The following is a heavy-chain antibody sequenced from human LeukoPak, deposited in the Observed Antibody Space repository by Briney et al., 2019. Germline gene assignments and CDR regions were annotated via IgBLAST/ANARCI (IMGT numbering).Heavy chain of an antibody. Sequence: SETLSLTCTVSGGSISSYYWSWIRQPAGKGLEWIGRIYTSGSTNYNPSLKSRVTMSVDTSKNQFSLKLSSVTAADTAVYYCARGAYQWWLRGLFDYWGQGTLVTVSS. D-gene: IGHD5-12*01. CDR2: IYTSGST. V-gene: IGHV4-4*07. J-gene: IGHJ4*02. CDR1: GGSISSYY. CDR3: ARGAYQWWLRGLFDY.